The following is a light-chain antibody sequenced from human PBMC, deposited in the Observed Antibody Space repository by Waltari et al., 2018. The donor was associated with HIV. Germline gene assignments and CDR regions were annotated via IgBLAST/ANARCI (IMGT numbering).Light chain of an antibody. J-gene: IGLJ2*01. CDR3: VLDIRSCRV. CDR1: SGSVSSSYF. V-gene: IGLV8-61*01. Sequence: VVHPQQSLYVSPGKNLILSFGLASGSVSSSYFPSWYQVTPGQPPRILLYNTEVRSSGVPDRFSDAIVGNKAALTITGAQADDESLYYCVLDIRSCRVFGGGTKLTVL. CDR2: NTE.